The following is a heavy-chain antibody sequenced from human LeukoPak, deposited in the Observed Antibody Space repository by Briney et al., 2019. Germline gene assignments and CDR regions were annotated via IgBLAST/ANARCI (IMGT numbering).Heavy chain of an antibody. CDR3: ASFIQASSYYYYGMDV. V-gene: IGHV3-66*01. CDR1: GFTVSIEY. J-gene: IGHJ6*02. CDR2: IYSGGKT. D-gene: IGHD6-13*01. Sequence: GGSLRLSCAVSGFTVSIEYMRWGRQAPGKGLEWVSHIYSGGKTDYSDYVHGMFTITRSHSKNTLYLQMNSLRAEDTAVYYCASFIQASSYYYYGMDVWGQGTTVTVSS.